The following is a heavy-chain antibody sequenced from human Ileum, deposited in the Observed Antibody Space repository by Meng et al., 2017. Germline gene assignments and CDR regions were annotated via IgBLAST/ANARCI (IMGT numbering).Heavy chain of an antibody. J-gene: IGHJ5*02. V-gene: IGHV4-34*01. CDR1: GGSFSGCY. CDR2: INHSGST. CDR3: ARGGPWFDP. Sequence: QGELQQGGARVLEPSEAPSLPCPVYGGSFSGCYWRWFRQPPGEGLEWMGEINHSGSTNYNPSLKSRVTISVDTSKNQFSLKLSSVTAADTAVYYCARGGPWFDPWGQGTLVTVSS.